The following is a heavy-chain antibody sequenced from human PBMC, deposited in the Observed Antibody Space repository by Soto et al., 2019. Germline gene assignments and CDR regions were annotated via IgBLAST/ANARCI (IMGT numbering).Heavy chain of an antibody. D-gene: IGHD4-17*01. V-gene: IGHV4-31*03. CDR2: IYYSGST. CDR3: ASFTTVTTFDYYYYGMDV. CDR1: GGSISSGGYY. J-gene: IGHJ6*02. Sequence: PSETLSLTCTVSGGSISSGGYYWSWIRQHPGKGLEWIGYIYYSGSTYYNPSLKSRVTISVDTSKNQFSLKLSSVTAADTAVYYCASFTTVTTFDYYYYGMDVWGQGTTVTVSS.